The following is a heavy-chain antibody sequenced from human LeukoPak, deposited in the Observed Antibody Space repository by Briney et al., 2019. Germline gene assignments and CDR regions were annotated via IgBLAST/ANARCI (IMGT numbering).Heavy chain of an antibody. CDR2: ISWNSGSI. CDR3: AKDTLD. J-gene: IGHJ4*02. V-gene: IGHV3-9*01. Sequence: GGSLRLSCAASGFTFDDYAMHWVLQAPRKGLEWVSGISWNSGSIGYADSVKGRFTISRDNAKNSLYLQMNSLRAEDTALYYCAKDTLDWGQGTLVTVSS. CDR1: GFTFDDYA.